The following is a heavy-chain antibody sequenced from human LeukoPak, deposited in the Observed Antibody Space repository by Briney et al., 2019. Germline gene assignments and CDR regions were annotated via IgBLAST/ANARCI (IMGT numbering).Heavy chain of an antibody. V-gene: IGHV3-30*18. CDR2: ISYDGSNK. Sequence: PGGSLRLSCAASGFTFSSYGIHWVRQAPGKGLEWVAVISYDGSNKYYADSVKGRFTISRDNSKNTLYLQMNSLRAEDTAVYYCAKESSDYGGNEGLDYWGQGTLVTVSS. CDR3: AKESSDYGGNEGLDY. J-gene: IGHJ4*02. CDR1: GFTFSSYG. D-gene: IGHD4-23*01.